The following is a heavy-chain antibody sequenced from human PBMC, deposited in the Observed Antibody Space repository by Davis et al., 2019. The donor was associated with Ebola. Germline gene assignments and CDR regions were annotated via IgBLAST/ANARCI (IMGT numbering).Heavy chain of an antibody. V-gene: IGHV3-48*02. Sequence: PGGSLRLSCAASGFTFRNYAVNWVRQAPGKGLEWISYISITPITIYYAFSVKGRFTISKDNAKNSLYLQMDILRDDDTAVYYCARRVKYYDSWYGNPVGGMDVWGQGTTVIVSS. J-gene: IGHJ6*02. CDR1: GFTFRNYA. CDR3: ARRVKYYDSWYGNPVGGMDV. D-gene: IGHD3-3*01. CDR2: ISITPITI.